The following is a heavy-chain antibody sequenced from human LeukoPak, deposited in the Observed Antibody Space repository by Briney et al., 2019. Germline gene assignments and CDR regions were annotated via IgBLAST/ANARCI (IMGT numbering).Heavy chain of an antibody. V-gene: IGHV1-69*01. D-gene: IGHD3-16*02. J-gene: IGHJ3*02. CDR1: GGTFSSYA. CDR3: ARELSWAFDI. Sequence: EASVKVSCKASGGTFSSYAISWVRQAPGQGLEWMGGIIPIFGTANYAQKFQGRVTITADESTSTAYMELSSLRSEDTAVYYCARELSWAFDIWGQGTMVTVPS. CDR2: IIPIFGTA.